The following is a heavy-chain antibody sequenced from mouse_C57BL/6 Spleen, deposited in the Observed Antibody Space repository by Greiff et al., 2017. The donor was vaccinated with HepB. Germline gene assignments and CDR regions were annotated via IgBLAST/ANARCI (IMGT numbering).Heavy chain of an antibody. D-gene: IGHD2-5*01. CDR3: ARENYSNLYAMDY. J-gene: IGHJ4*01. V-gene: IGHV1-85*01. CDR2: IYPRDGST. CDR1: GYTFTSYD. Sequence: VHLVESGPELVKPGASVKLSCKASGYTFTSYDINWVKQRPGQGLEWIGWIYPRDGSTKYNEKFKGKATLTVDTSSSTAYMELHSLTSEDSAVYFCARENYSNLYAMDYWGQGTSVTVSS.